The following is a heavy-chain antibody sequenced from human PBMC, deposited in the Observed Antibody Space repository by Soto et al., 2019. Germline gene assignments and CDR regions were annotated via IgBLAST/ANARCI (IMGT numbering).Heavy chain of an antibody. V-gene: IGHV1-69*02. Sequence: ASVKVSCKASGGTFSSYTISWVRQAPGQGLEWMGRIIPILGIANYAQKFQGRVTITADKSTSTAYMELSSLRSEDTAVYYCARLASTVYNWFDAWGQGTLVTVSS. CDR2: IIPILGIA. J-gene: IGHJ5*02. CDR1: GGTFSSYT. D-gene: IGHD4-4*01. CDR3: ARLASTVYNWFDA.